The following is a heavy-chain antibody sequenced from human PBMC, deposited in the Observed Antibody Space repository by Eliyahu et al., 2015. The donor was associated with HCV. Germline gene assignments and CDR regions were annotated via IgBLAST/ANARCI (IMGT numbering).Heavy chain of an antibody. CDR1: GGSFSGYY. CDR2: INHSGST. D-gene: IGHD5-18*01. V-gene: IGHV4-34*01. J-gene: IGHJ3*02. Sequence: GLLKPSETLSLTCAVYGGSFSGYYWSWIRQPPGKGLEWIGEINHSGSTNYNPSLKSRVTISVDTSKNQFSLKLSSVTAADTAVYYCARLPPYSYGSRDAFDIWGQGTMVTVSS. CDR3: ARLPPYSYGSRDAFDI.